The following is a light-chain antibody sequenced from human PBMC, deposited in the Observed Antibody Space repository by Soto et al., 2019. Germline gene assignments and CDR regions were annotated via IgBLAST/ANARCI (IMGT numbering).Light chain of an antibody. CDR3: CSFAGSYTSYV. V-gene: IGLV2-11*01. J-gene: IGLJ1*01. CDR1: SNY. CDR2: DVS. Sequence: QSALTQPRSVSGSPGQSVTISCTGTSNYVSWYQQHPGKAPKLMIYDVSKRPSGVPDRFSGSKSGNTASLTISGLQAEDEADHFCCSFAGSYTSYVFGTGTKVTVL.